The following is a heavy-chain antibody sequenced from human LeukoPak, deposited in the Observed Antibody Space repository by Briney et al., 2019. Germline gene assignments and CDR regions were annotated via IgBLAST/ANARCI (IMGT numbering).Heavy chain of an antibody. V-gene: IGHV4-39*01. D-gene: IGHD6-19*01. Sequence: SETLSLTCTVSGGSISRTSYYWGWIRQPPGKGLDWIGSIYYSGTTYYNPSLRSRVTISVDTSKNQFSLKLSSVAAADTAVYYCARHGGQWLETQFDYWGQGILVTVSS. CDR1: GGSISRTSYY. CDR3: ARHGGQWLETQFDY. CDR2: IYYSGTT. J-gene: IGHJ4*02.